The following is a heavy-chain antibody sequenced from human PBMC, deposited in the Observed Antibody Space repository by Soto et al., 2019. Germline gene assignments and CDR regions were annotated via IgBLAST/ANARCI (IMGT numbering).Heavy chain of an antibody. CDR3: ARGGAMGVDY. D-gene: IGHD1-26*01. V-gene: IGHV3-74*01. CDR1: GFTFNTHW. CDR2: IYFDGITT. J-gene: IGHJ4*02. Sequence: PGGSLRLSCTASGFTFNTHWMHWVRQAPGKGLVWVSRIYFDGITTNYADSVKGRLTVSRDNAKNTVYLHVNTLRDEDTVVYYCARGGAMGVDYWGQGTLVTVSS.